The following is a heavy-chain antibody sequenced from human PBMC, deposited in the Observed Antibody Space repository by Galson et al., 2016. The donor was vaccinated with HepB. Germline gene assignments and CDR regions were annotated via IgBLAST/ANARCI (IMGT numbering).Heavy chain of an antibody. CDR2: IYSGGST. Sequence: SLRLSCAASGFTVSSNYMSWVRQAPGKGLEWVSVIYSGGSTYYADSVKGRFTISRDNSKNTLYLQMNSLRAEDTAIYFCAKVVVVAAVNDAFDFWGQGTMVTVSS. CDR1: GFTVSSNY. CDR3: AKVVVVAAVNDAFDF. J-gene: IGHJ3*01. D-gene: IGHD2-15*01. V-gene: IGHV3-53*01.